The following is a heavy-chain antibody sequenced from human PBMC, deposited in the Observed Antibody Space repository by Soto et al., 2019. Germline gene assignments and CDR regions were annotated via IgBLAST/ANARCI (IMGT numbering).Heavy chain of an antibody. V-gene: IGHV5-10-1*01. CDR3: GRDFGSGHADV. CDR2: IDPSDSYT. Sequence: PGESLKISCQTSDEIFNTYWITWVRQMPGRGLEWVGRIDPSDSYTTYSPSLKGHVILSVDKSMNTAYVQWTSLRASDTAMYFCGRDFGSGHADVWGQGTLVTVSS. D-gene: IGHD1-26*01. CDR1: DEIFNTYW. J-gene: IGHJ1*01.